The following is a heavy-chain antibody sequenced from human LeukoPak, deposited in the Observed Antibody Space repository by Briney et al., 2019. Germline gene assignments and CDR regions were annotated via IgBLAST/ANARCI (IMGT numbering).Heavy chain of an antibody. Sequence: ASVKVSCKASGYAFTRHYMHWVRQAPGQGLEWMGLINPSGRSTIYTQKFQGRVTMTRDMSTSTDYMELSSLRSEDTAVYYCARDNSVGDYAWWFDPWGQGTLVTVSS. D-gene: IGHD1-26*01. V-gene: IGHV1-46*01. CDR2: INPSGRST. CDR1: GYAFTRHY. J-gene: IGHJ5*02. CDR3: ARDNSVGDYAWWFDP.